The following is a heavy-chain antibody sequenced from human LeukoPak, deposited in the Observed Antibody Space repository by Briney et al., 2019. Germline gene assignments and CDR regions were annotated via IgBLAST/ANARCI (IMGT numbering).Heavy chain of an antibody. CDR2: ISGSGGST. V-gene: IGHV3-23*01. Sequence: GGSLRLSCAASGFTFSSYAMSWVRQAPGKGLEWVSAISGSGGSTYYTDSVKGRFTISRDNSKNTPYLQMNSLRAEDTAVYYCAKEVGWSPYFDYWGQGTLVTVSS. J-gene: IGHJ4*02. D-gene: IGHD6-19*01. CDR1: GFTFSSYA. CDR3: AKEVGWSPYFDY.